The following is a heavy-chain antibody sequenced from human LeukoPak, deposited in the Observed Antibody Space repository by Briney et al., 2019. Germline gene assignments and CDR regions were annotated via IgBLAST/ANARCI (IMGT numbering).Heavy chain of an antibody. J-gene: IGHJ4*02. CDR3: ARLSYSSSWNSRGTTDY. Sequence: SETLSLTCAVYGGSFSGYYWSWIRQPPGKGLEWIGSIYYSGSTYYNPSLKSRVTISVDTSKNQFSLKLSSVTAADTAVYYCARLSYSSSWNSRGTTDYWGQGTLVTVSS. D-gene: IGHD6-13*01. V-gene: IGHV4-34*01. CDR1: GGSFSGYY. CDR2: IYYSGST.